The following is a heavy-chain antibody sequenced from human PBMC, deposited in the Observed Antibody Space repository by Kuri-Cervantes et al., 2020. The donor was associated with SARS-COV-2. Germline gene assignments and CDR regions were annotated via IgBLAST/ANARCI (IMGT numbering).Heavy chain of an antibody. CDR1: GGSISSGGYS. V-gene: IGHV4-30-2*03. CDR3: ARDVLFGYNWFDP. D-gene: IGHD2-21*01. Sequence: SQTLSLTCAVSGGSISSGGYSWSWIRQPPGKGLEWLGSMYYSGSTYYNPSLKSRLTISVDTSKNQFSLKLSSVTAADTAVYYCARDVLFGYNWFDPWGQGTLVTVSS. CDR2: MYYSGST. J-gene: IGHJ5*02.